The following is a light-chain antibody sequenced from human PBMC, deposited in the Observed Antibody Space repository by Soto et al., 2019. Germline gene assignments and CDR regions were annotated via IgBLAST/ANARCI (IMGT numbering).Light chain of an antibody. CDR3: SSYKASSTVVV. CDR1: SSDVGGYNY. Sequence: QSALTQPASVSGSPGQSITISCTGTSSDVGGYNYVSWYQQYPGKAPKLMIFGVSDRPSGVSNRFSGSKSGNTASLTISGRQAEDEAAYYCSSYKASSTVVVFGGGTKLTVL. CDR2: GVS. V-gene: IGLV2-14*01. J-gene: IGLJ2*01.